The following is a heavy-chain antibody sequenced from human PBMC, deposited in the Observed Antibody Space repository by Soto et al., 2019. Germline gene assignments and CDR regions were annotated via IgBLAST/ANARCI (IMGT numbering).Heavy chain of an antibody. V-gene: IGHV5-10-1*01. D-gene: IGHD5-18*01. CDR1: GYAFTSCW. CDR2: IDPRDSYT. CDR3: ARHETTEDTAMAANWFDP. J-gene: IGHJ5*02. Sequence: PLESLMIPCNVSGYAFTSCWISWVCQMPRKGQEWIGRIDPRDSYTNYSPSFQGHVPIAADKSISTAYLQWSRLKAAHPAMYECARHETTEDTAMAANWFDPWGQGTLVTVPS.